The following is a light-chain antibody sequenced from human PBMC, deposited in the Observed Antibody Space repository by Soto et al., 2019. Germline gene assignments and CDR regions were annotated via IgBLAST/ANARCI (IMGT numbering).Light chain of an antibody. V-gene: IGKV1-5*03. Sequence: IQLTQSPSTLSGSVGDRVTITCRASQGVSTWLAWYQQRPSQAPKLLVYEASKLQSGVPSRFSASGSVRDFTLTIRSLKPEDSATYYCQQYYDFRTFGQGTKVDIK. CDR1: QGVSTW. J-gene: IGKJ1*01. CDR2: EAS. CDR3: QQYYDFRT.